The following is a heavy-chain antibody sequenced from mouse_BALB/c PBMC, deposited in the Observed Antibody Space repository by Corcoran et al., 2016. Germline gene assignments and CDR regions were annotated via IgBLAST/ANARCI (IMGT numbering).Heavy chain of an antibody. CDR3: ARGPGTFDY. CDR2: INTYTGEP. CDR1: GYTFTNYG. Sequence: QIQLVQSGPELKKPGETVKISCKASGYTFTNYGMNWVKQAPGKGLKWMGWINTYTGEPTYADDFKGRFAFSLETSASTAYLQINNLKNEDMATYFCARGPGTFDYWGQGTTLTVSS. V-gene: IGHV9-1*02. J-gene: IGHJ2*01. D-gene: IGHD2-14*01.